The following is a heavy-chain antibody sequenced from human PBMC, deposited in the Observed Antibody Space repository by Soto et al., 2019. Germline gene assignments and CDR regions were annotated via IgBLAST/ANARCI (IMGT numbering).Heavy chain of an antibody. Sequence: SETLSLTCAVYGGSFSGYYWSWIRQPPGKGLEWIGEINHSGSTNYNPSLKSRVTISVDTSKNQFSLKLSSVTAADTAVYYCARSWTTVPYYFDYWGQGT. J-gene: IGHJ4*02. CDR1: GGSFSGYY. CDR2: INHSGST. CDR3: ARSWTTVPYYFDY. D-gene: IGHD4-17*01. V-gene: IGHV4-34*01.